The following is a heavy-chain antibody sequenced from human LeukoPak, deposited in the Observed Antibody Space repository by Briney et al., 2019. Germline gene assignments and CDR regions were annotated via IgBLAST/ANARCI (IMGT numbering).Heavy chain of an antibody. CDR1: GFTFSSNW. J-gene: IGHJ3*02. CDR3: ARVAWGNDAFDI. D-gene: IGHD3-16*01. Sequence: GGSLRLSCSGSGFTFSSNWMSWVRPAPGKGLEWVANIKNDGSEKSHEDSVKGRFTISRDNATNSLYLQMNSLRAEDTAVYYCARVAWGNDAFDIWGQGTMVTVSS. V-gene: IGHV3-7*01. CDR2: IKNDGSEK.